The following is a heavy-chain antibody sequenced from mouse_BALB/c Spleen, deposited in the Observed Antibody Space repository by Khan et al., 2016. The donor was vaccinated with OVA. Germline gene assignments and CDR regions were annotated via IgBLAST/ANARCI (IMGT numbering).Heavy chain of an antibody. CDR3: ARIYGSDFDY. CDR2: INPHIGET. D-gene: IGHD1-1*01. CDR1: GYSFTGYF. J-gene: IGHJ2*01. Sequence: EVQLQQSGPELVKPGASVKISCKASGYSFTGYFMHWVMQSHGKSLEWIGRINPHIGETFYNQKFKGKATLTVDASSSTAHMELRSLASEDSAVYYCARIYGSDFDYWGQGTTLPVSS. V-gene: IGHV1-20*02.